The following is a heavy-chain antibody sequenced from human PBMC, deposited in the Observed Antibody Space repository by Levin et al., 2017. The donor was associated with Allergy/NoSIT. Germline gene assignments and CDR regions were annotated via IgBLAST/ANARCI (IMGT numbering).Heavy chain of an antibody. V-gene: IGHV3-49*03. D-gene: IGHD2-2*02. J-gene: IGHJ4*02. CDR3: TRDPQLRYGPPRNSFDY. CDR1: GFTFGDYA. Sequence: GGSLRLSCTASGFTFGDYAMSWFRQAPGKGLEWVGFIRSKAYGGTTEYAASVKGRFTISRDDSKSIAYLQMNSLKTEYTAVYYCTRDPQLRYGPPRNSFDYWGQGTLVTVSS. CDR2: IRSKAYGGTT.